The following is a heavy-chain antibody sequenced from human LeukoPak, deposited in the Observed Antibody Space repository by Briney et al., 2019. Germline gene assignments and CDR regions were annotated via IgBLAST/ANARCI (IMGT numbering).Heavy chain of an antibody. D-gene: IGHD4-17*01. J-gene: IGHJ4*02. CDR1: GFTFSSYG. CDR3: ARGARKGDDYGGFFDY. Sequence: GGSLRLSCAASGFTFSSYGIHWVRQAPGKGLEWVAFIRYDGSNKYYADSVKGRFTISRDNSKNTLYLQMNSLRREDTAVYYCARGARKGDDYGGFFDYWGQGTLVSVSS. CDR2: IRYDGSNK. V-gene: IGHV3-30*02.